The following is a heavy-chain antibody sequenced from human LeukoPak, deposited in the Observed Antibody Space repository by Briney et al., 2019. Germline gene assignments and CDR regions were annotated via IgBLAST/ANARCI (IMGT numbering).Heavy chain of an antibody. CDR3: VKVARLSWYFDY. Sequence: GGSLRLSCVASGFTFSSSAMSWVRQAPGKGLEWVSAISSNGGSTYYADSVKGRFTISRDNSKNTLYLQMSSLRAEDTAVYYCVKVARLSWYFDYWGQGTLVTVSS. D-gene: IGHD6-13*01. J-gene: IGHJ4*02. CDR2: ISSNGGST. V-gene: IGHV3-64D*06. CDR1: GFTFSSSA.